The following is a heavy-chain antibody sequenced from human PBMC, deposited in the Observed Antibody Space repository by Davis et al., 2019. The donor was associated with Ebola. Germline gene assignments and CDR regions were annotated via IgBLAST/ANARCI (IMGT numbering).Heavy chain of an antibody. D-gene: IGHD2-15*01. CDR2: INHSGST. CDR1: GGSFSGYY. CDR3: ARLAIKYCSGGSCYYYGTDV. J-gene: IGHJ6*02. V-gene: IGHV4-34*01. Sequence: SETLSLTCAVYGGSFSGYYWSWIRQPPGKGLEWIGEINHSGSTNYNPSLKSRVTISVDTSKNQFSLKLSSVTAADTAVYYCARLAIKYCSGGSCYYYGTDVWGQGTTVTVSS.